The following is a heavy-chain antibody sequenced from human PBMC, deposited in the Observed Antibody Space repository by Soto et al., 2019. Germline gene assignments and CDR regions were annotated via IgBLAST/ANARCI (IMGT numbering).Heavy chain of an antibody. CDR3: ARDPSPIYSSGGSCYFNWFPP. D-gene: IGHD2-15*01. CDR2: TYYRSKWYN. V-gene: IGHV6-1*01. Sequence: QVQLQQSGPGLVKPSQTLSLTCAISGDSVSSNSAAWNWIRQSPSRGLEWLGRTYYRSKWYNDYAVSVKSRITIHPYTSKTQFSLQLNSVDPEDTVVYYIARDPSPIYSSGGSCYFNWFPPSGQGTLVTVSS. J-gene: IGHJ5*02. CDR1: GDSVSSNSAA.